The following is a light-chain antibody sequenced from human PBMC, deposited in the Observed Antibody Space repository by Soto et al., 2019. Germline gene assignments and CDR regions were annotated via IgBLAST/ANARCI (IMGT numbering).Light chain of an antibody. V-gene: IGKV4-1*01. CDR1: QSLLYSSNNKNY. CDR2: WAS. CDR3: HQYYSTPST. Sequence: DIVMTQSPDSLAVSLGERATINCKSSQSLLYSSNNKNYLAWYQQKPGQPPKLLIYWASTRESGVPDRFSGSGSGTDFTLTISSLQAEDVAVYYCHQYYSTPSTFGQGIKLEIK. J-gene: IGKJ2*01.